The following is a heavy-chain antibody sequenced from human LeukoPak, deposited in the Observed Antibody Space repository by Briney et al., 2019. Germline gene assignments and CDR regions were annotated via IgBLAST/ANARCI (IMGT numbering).Heavy chain of an antibody. V-gene: IGHV4-34*01. J-gene: IGHJ2*01. CDR3: ARVAYCGGDCYSPYWYFDL. CDR1: GGSFSGYY. CDR2: INHSGST. D-gene: IGHD2-21*02. Sequence: PSETLSLTCAVYGGSFSGYYWSWIRQPPGKGLEWIGEINHSGSTNYNPSLKSRVTISVDTSKNQFSLKLSSVTAADTAVYYCARVAYCGGDCYSPYWYFDLWGRGTLVTVSS.